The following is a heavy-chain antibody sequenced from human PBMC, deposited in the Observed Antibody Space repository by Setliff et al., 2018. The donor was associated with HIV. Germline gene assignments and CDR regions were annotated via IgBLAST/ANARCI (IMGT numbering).Heavy chain of an antibody. CDR1: GYTLTELS. CDR2: IIPIFNTG. CDR3: ATGRHYYDSSDYPANPFDV. D-gene: IGHD3-22*01. J-gene: IGHJ3*01. Sequence: ASVKVSCKVSGYTLTELSRHWVRQAPGKGLEWMGSIIPIFNTGNYAQKFQNRVTITADESTSTAYMELSSLRSEDTAVYFCATGRHYYDSSDYPANPFDVWGQGTMVTVSS. V-gene: IGHV1-69*13.